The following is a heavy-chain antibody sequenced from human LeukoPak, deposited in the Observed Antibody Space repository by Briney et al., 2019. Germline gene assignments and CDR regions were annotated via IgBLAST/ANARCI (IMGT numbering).Heavy chain of an antibody. CDR1: GYTFTDYY. D-gene: IGHD2-2*01. CDR2: INPHGTGT. CDR3: ARGGSDCYTTSCQRNFDY. Sequence: ASVKVSCKASGYTFTDYYFHWVRQAPGQGLEWLGWINPHGTGTTYAQKFRGRVTMTRDTSMNTDYLELSGLGADDTAVYYCARGGSDCYTTSCQRNFDYWGQGTLVTVSP. J-gene: IGHJ4*02. V-gene: IGHV1-2*02.